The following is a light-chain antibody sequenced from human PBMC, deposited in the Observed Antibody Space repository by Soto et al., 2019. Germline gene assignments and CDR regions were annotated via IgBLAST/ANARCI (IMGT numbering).Light chain of an antibody. CDR2: DAS. CDR1: QSVSSY. CDR3: QQRSNWPPYT. J-gene: IGKJ2*01. Sequence: EIVLTQSPATLSLSPGERATVSCRASQSVSSYLAWYQQKPGQAPRLLIYDASNRATGIPARFSGSGSGTDFTLTLSSLEPEDFAVYYCQQRSNWPPYTFGQGTKLEIK. V-gene: IGKV3-11*01.